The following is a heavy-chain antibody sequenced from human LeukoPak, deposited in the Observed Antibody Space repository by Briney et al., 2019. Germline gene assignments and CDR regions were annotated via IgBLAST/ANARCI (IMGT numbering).Heavy chain of an antibody. CDR1: GYSFTMYA. CDR3: ARAVGRDGYSN. Sequence: ASVKVSCKASGYSFTMYAVHWVRQAPGQRLEWTGWINGGNGNTLYSQKLQGRVTITRDTSASTVYMELSSLRFEDTAVYYCARAVGRDGYSNWGQGTLVTVSS. V-gene: IGHV1-3*01. J-gene: IGHJ4*02. D-gene: IGHD5-24*01. CDR2: INGGNGNT.